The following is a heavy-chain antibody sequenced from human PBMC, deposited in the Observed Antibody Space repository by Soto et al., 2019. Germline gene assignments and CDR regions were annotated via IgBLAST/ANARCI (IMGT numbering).Heavy chain of an antibody. D-gene: IGHD2-15*01. CDR2: IYYSGST. V-gene: IGHV4-39*01. CDR1: GGSISSSSYY. CDR3: ARHGLGYCSGGSCYSGIYNWFDP. Sequence: SETLSLTCTVSGGSISSSSYYWGWIRQPPGKGLEWIGSIYYSGSTYYNPSLKSRVTISVDTSKNQFSLKLSSVTAADTAVYYCARHGLGYCSGGSCYSGIYNWFDPWGQGTLVTVSS. J-gene: IGHJ5*02.